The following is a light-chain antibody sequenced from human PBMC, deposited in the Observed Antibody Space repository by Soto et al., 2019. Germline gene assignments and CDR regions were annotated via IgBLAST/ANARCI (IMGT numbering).Light chain of an antibody. CDR1: QSISSY. CDR2: AAS. Sequence: DFQMTQSPSSLSASVGDRVTITCRASQSISSYLNWYQQKPGKAPKLLIYAASSLQSGVPSRFSGSGSGTDFTLTISSLQPEDFATYYCQQSYSTFPLTFGGGTKVEIK. V-gene: IGKV1-39*01. CDR3: QQSYSTFPLT. J-gene: IGKJ4*01.